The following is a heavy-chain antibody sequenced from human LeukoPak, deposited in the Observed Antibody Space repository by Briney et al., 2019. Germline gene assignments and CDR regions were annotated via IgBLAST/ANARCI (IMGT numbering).Heavy chain of an antibody. CDR1: GFTFSSFA. D-gene: IGHD1-26*01. J-gene: IGHJ4*02. Sequence: PGGSLRPSCAASGFTFSSFAMNWVGQAPGKGLEGVSGITGSSESTFYADSVKGRFTISRDNSKNTLFLQMNTLRADDTAVYYCAKGAGGSGRCWGQGTLVTVSS. V-gene: IGHV3-23*01. CDR3: AKGAGGSGRC. CDR2: ITGSSEST.